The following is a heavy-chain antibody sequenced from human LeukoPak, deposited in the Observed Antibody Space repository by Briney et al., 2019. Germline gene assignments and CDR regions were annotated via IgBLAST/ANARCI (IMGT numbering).Heavy chain of an antibody. CDR2: ISSNGGST. D-gene: IGHD2-21*02. CDR1: GFTFCSYA. Sequence: GGSLRLSCAASGFTFCSYAMHWVRQAPGKGLEYVSAISSNGGSTYYANSVKGRFTISRDNSKNTLYLQMGSLRAEDMAVYYCARAARYCGGDCSNAFDIWGQGTMVTVSS. CDR3: ARAARYCGGDCSNAFDI. J-gene: IGHJ3*02. V-gene: IGHV3-64*01.